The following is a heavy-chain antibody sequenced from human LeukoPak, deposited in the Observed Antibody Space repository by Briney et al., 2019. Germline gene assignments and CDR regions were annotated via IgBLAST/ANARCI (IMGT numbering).Heavy chain of an antibody. V-gene: IGHV1-69*04. CDR2: IIPILGIA. Sequence: ASVKVSCKASGGTFSSYAISWVRQAPGQGLEWMGRIIPILGIANYAQKFQGRVTITADKSTSTAYMELSSLRSEDTAVYYCTRAPTYYYDSSGYYFWGQGTLVTVSS. D-gene: IGHD3-22*01. J-gene: IGHJ4*02. CDR3: TRAPTYYYDSSGYYF. CDR1: GGTFSSYA.